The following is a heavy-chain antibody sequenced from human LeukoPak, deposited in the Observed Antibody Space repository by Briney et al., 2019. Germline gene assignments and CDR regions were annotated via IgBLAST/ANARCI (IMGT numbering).Heavy chain of an antibody. CDR1: GGSFSGYY. V-gene: IGHV4-34*01. CDR2: INHSGST. J-gene: IGHJ4*02. CDR3: ARSSGWDFDY. D-gene: IGHD6-19*01. Sequence: SETLSLTCAVYGGSFSGYYWSWIRQPPGKGLEWIGEINHSGSTNYNPSLKSRVTISVDTSKNQFSLKLSSVTAADTAVYYCARSSGWDFDYWGQGTLVTVST.